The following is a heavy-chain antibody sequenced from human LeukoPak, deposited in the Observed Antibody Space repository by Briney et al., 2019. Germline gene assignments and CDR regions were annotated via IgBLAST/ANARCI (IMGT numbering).Heavy chain of an antibody. Sequence: GGSLRLSCAASGFTFNNYAMSWVRQAPGKGLEWVSSISGSGDHTFYADSVKGRFTISRDNSKDTLYLQMNSLRVDDKAIYYCAKGRPNYYGTNGQYYTRNGDYWGQGTLVSVSS. CDR2: ISGSGDHT. CDR3: AKGRPNYYGTNGQYYTRNGDY. J-gene: IGHJ4*02. D-gene: IGHD3-10*01. CDR1: GFTFNNYA. V-gene: IGHV3-23*01.